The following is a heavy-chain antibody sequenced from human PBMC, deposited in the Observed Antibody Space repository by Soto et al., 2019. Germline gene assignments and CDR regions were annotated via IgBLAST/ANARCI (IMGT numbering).Heavy chain of an antibody. D-gene: IGHD3-9*01. V-gene: IGHV3-20*03. CDR2: INWNGRTR. J-gene: IGHJ4*02. Sequence: GVLRLSFAASGFTFDDYGMSWVRPVSGKGLEWVAGINWNGRTRNYADSVKGRFTISRDTAKNSLYLQMNSLRAEDTALYFCARASPRGRYFDWLIFPLGHWGQGTLVTVSS. CDR3: ARASPRGRYFDWLIFPLGH. CDR1: GFTFDDYG.